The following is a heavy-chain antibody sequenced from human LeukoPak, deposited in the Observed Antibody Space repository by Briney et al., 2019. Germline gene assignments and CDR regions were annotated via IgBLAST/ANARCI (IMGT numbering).Heavy chain of an antibody. V-gene: IGHV4-59*08. D-gene: IGHD1-26*01. Sequence: SETLSLTCTVSGGSISSYYWSWIRQPPGKELEWIGYIYSSGSTNYNPSLKSRVTMSVDTSKNQFSLKLTSVTAADTAVYYCAGTRYSATYYTDYWGQGTLVTVSS. CDR3: AGTRYSATYYTDY. CDR2: IYSSGST. J-gene: IGHJ4*02. CDR1: GGSISSYY.